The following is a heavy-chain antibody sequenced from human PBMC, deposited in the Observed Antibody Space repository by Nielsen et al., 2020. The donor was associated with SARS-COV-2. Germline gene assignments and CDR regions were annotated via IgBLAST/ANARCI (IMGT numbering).Heavy chain of an antibody. CDR2: IYYSGST. J-gene: IGHJ3*02. D-gene: IGHD3-22*01. CDR3: ARDSRITMMTPNAFDI. Sequence: SETLSLTCTVSGGSISSSSYYWGWIRQPPGKGLEWIGSIYYSGSTYYNPSLKSRVTISVDTSKNQFSLKLSSVTAADTAVNYCARDSRITMMTPNAFDIWGQGTMVTVSS. CDR1: GGSISSSSYY. V-gene: IGHV4-39*07.